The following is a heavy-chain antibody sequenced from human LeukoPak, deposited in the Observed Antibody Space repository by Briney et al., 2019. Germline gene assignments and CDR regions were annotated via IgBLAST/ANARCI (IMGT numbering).Heavy chain of an antibody. Sequence: ASVKVSCKVSGYTFTSYYLHWVRQAPGQGPEWMGIINPSGGSTTYAQNFQGRVTMTRDTSTSAVYMELSSLRSDDTAVYYCARGGSLAVAPHQYCFDYWGQGSLVTVSS. CDR3: ARGGSLAVAPHQYCFDY. J-gene: IGHJ4*02. CDR2: INPSGGST. CDR1: GYTFTSYY. D-gene: IGHD6-19*01. V-gene: IGHV1-46*01.